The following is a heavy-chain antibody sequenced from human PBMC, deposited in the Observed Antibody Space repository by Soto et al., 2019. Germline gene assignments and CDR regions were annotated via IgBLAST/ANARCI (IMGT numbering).Heavy chain of an antibody. CDR2: IYYSGST. J-gene: IGHJ5*02. CDR3: ARHRKLDCSGGSCYLNWFDP. V-gene: IGHV4-39*01. Sequence: SETLSLTCTVSGGSISSSSYYWGWIRQPPGKGLEWIGSIYYSGSTYYNPSLKSRVTISVDTSKNQFSLKLSSVTAADTAVYYCARHRKLDCSGGSCYLNWFDPWGQGTLVTVSS. CDR1: GGSISSSSYY. D-gene: IGHD2-15*01.